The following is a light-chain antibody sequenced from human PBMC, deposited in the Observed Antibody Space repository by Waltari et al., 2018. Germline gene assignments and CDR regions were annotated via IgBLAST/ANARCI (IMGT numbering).Light chain of an antibody. CDR3: CSYAGDAVYM. J-gene: IGLJ3*02. CDR2: DVS. Sequence: QSALTQPRPVSGSPGQSVTISCTGTSSDVGPYRYVSWYQHHPGKAPKVLIFDVSRRPSGVPDRFSGSKSGNTASLTISGLQAEDEADYYCCSYAGDAVYMFGGGTKVTVL. CDR1: SSDVGPYRY. V-gene: IGLV2-11*01.